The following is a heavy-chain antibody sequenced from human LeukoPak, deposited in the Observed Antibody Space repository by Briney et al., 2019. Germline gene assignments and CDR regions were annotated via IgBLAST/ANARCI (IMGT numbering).Heavy chain of an antibody. CDR1: GFTFSSYA. CDR3: AKSLRNNYGSGGYFDY. CDR2: ISGSGGST. J-gene: IGHJ4*02. D-gene: IGHD3-10*01. V-gene: IGHV3-23*01. Sequence: GGSLRLSCAASGFTFSSYAMSWVRQAPRKGLEWVSAISGSGGSTYYADSVKGRFTISRDNSKNTLYLQMNSLRAEDTAVYYCAKSLRNNYGSGGYFDYWGQGTLVTVSS.